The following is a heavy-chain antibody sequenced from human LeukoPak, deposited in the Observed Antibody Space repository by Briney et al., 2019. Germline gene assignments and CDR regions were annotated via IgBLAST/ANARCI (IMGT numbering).Heavy chain of an antibody. CDR2: FDPEDGET. V-gene: IGHV1-24*01. CDR1: GDTFSSYA. CDR3: ARDPRLGNYYYYYMDV. Sequence: GASVKVSCKASGDTFSSYAISWVRQAPGKGLEWMGGFDPEDGETIYAQKFQGRVTMTEDTSTDTAYMELSRLRSDNTAVYYCARDPRLGNYYYYYMDVWGKGTTVTVSS. D-gene: IGHD3-9*01. J-gene: IGHJ6*03.